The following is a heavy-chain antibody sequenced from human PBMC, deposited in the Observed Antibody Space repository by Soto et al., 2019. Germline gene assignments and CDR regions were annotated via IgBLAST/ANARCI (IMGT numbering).Heavy chain of an antibody. CDR1: GYTFFKYF. D-gene: IGHD1-7*01. V-gene: IGHV1-46*01. CDR2: INPSRGSA. J-gene: IGHJ3*01. CDR3: ARPLIGNTIDL. Sequence: GASVKVSCKASGYTFFKYFIHWVRQAPGQGLEWIGIINPSRGSATYGPIFQGRVSLTTDMPTSTVYMGLSSLRSEDTAIYYCARPLIGNTIDLWGQGTSVTVSS.